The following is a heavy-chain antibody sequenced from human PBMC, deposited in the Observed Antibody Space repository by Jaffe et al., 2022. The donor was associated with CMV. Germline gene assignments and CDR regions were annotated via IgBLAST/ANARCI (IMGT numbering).Heavy chain of an antibody. D-gene: IGHD3-22*01. CDR2: ISGSGGST. CDR1: GFTFSSYA. J-gene: IGHJ4*02. Sequence: EVQLLESGGGLVQPGGSLRLSCAASGFTFSSYAMSWVRQAPGKGLEWVSAISGSGGSTYYADSVKGRFTISRDNSKNTLYLQMNSLRAEDTAVYYCAKDPLVGASSGQGVDYWGQGTLVTVSS. V-gene: IGHV3-23*01. CDR3: AKDPLVGASSGQGVDY.